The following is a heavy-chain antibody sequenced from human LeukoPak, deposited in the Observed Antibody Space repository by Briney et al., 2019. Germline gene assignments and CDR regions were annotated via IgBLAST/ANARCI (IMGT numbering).Heavy chain of an antibody. CDR3: AKESNGRRFDFDY. CDR2: ISAGGGGI. D-gene: IGHD1-26*01. Sequence: WIRQTPGKGLEWVSSISAGGGGIYYADSVKGRFIVSRDDSKNTLYLQMNSLRVEDTALYYCAKESNGRRFDFDYWGQGTLATVSS. V-gene: IGHV3-23*01. J-gene: IGHJ4*02.